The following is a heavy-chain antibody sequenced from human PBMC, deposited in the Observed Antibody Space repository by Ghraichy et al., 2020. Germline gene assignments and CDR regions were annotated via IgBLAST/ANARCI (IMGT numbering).Heavy chain of an antibody. CDR2: LNAGNGDT. V-gene: IGHV1-3*01. CDR1: GYSFSKYA. D-gene: IGHD2-15*01. Sequence: ASVKVSCKASGYSFSKYAMHWVRQAPGQRLEWMGWLNAGNGDTRYSQNFQGRITITRDTSASTAYVELSSLRSEDTAVYYCARDGYITVGGRNYYCGMDFWGQGTTVTVSS. CDR3: ARDGYITVGGRNYYCGMDF. J-gene: IGHJ6*02.